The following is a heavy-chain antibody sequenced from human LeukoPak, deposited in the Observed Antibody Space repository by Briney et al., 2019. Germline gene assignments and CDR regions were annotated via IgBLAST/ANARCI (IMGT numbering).Heavy chain of an antibody. CDR3: ARDRRWLLQRGYYFDY. D-gene: IGHD5-24*01. J-gene: IGHJ4*02. CDR1: GFTFSSYS. CDR2: ISSSSSYI. Sequence: GGSLRLSCAASGFTFSSYSMNWVRQAPGKGLEWVSSISSSSSYIYYADSVKGRFTISRDNVKNSLYLQMNSLRAEDTAVYYCARDRRWLLQRGYYFDYWGQGTLVTVSS. V-gene: IGHV3-21*01.